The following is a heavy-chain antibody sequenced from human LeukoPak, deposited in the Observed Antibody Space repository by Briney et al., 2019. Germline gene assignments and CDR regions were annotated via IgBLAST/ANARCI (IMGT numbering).Heavy chain of an antibody. CDR2: LYYPGST. D-gene: IGHD4-17*01. CDR1: GGSISSSRKY. V-gene: IGHV4-39*01. Sequence: SETLSLTCTVSGGSISSSRKYWGWIRQPPGKGLEWIGSLYYPGSTYYNPSLKSRVTISVDTSKNEFSLKLSSVTAADTAVYYCARLFGDYETPAFDIWGQGTMVTASS. CDR3: ARLFGDYETPAFDI. J-gene: IGHJ3*02.